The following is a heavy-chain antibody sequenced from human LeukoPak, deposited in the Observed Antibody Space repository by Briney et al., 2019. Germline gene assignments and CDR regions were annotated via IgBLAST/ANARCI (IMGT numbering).Heavy chain of an antibody. CDR3: AKLLSNWNDGNTRTPYYFDY. D-gene: IGHD1-1*01. V-gene: IGHV3-23*01. CDR1: GFTFSSYA. J-gene: IGHJ4*02. CDR2: ISGSGGST. Sequence: GGSLRLSCAASGFTFSSYAMSWVRQAPGKGLEWVSAISGSGGSTYYADSVKGRFTISRDNSKNTLYLQMNSLRAEDTAVYYCAKLLSNWNDGNTRTPYYFDYWGQGTLVTVSS.